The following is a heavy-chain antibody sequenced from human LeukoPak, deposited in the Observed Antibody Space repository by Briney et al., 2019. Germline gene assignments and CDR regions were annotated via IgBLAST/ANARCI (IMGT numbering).Heavy chain of an antibody. J-gene: IGHJ3*02. Sequence: TFADSQFTFKNFAMSWVRQAPGKGLEWVSGITGSGGSTNYADSVKGRFTISRDNSKNTLYLQMSSLRAEDTAVYYCTGGGWSTDAFDIWGQGTMVTVSS. CDR1: QFTFKNFA. D-gene: IGHD6-19*01. V-gene: IGHV3-23*01. CDR2: ITGSGGST. CDR3: TGGGWSTDAFDI.